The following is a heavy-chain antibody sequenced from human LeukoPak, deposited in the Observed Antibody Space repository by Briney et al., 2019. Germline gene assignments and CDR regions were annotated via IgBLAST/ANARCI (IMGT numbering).Heavy chain of an antibody. Sequence: PSETLSLTCTVSGGSISSYYWSWIRQPAGKGLEWIGRIYTSGSTNYNPSLKSRVTISLDTSENQFSLKLTSVTAADTAVYYCARESHPQYYSSGSYTLAFDYWGQGTLVTVSS. CDR1: GGSISSYY. V-gene: IGHV4-4*07. CDR2: IYTSGST. CDR3: ARESHPQYYSSGSYTLAFDY. J-gene: IGHJ4*02. D-gene: IGHD3-10*01.